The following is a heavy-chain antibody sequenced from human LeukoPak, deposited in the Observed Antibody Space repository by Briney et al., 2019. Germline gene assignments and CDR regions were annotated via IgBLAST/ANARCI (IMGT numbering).Heavy chain of an antibody. V-gene: IGHV3-7*01. Sequence: PGGSLGLSCAASGFTFSSYWMSWVRQAPGKGLEWVANIKQDGSDKYYVDSVKGRFTISRDNAKNSVYLQMNSLRAEDTALYYCARAVAENWFDPWGQGTLVTVSS. J-gene: IGHJ5*02. D-gene: IGHD6-19*01. CDR1: GFTFSSYW. CDR2: IKQDGSDK. CDR3: ARAVAENWFDP.